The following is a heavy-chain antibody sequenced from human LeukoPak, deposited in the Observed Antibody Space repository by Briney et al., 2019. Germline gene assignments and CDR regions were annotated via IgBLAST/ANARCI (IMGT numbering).Heavy chain of an antibody. D-gene: IGHD3-3*01. J-gene: IGHJ5*02. CDR1: GFTFRSHA. V-gene: IGHV3-23*01. CDR2: ISGSGGST. Sequence: PGGSLRLSCAASGFTFRSHAMSWVRQAPGKGLEWVSAISGSGGSTYYADAVKGRCTISRDNPKHTLDLQMDSLTADDTGVYYCAKDQRTYDFWSGYYPNWFDPWGQGTLVTVSS. CDR3: AKDQRTYDFWSGYYPNWFDP.